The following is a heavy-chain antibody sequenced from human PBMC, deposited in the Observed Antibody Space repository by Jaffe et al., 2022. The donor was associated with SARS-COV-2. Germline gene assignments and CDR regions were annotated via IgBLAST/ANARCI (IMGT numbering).Heavy chain of an antibody. CDR2: IYYSGST. CDR1: GGSISSYY. Sequence: QVQLQESGPGLVKPSETLSLTCTVSGGSISSYYWSWIRQPPGKGLEWIGYIYYSGSTNYNPSLKSRVTISVDTSKNQFSLKLSSVTAADTAVYYCARVTSRVPAAIVWFDPWGQGTLVTVSS. D-gene: IGHD2-2*01. V-gene: IGHV4-59*01. CDR3: ARVTSRVPAAIVWFDP. J-gene: IGHJ5*02.